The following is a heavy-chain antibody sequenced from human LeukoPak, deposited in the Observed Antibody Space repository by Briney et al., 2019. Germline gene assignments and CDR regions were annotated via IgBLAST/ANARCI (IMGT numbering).Heavy chain of an antibody. CDR1: GDSISSSH. V-gene: IGHV4-59*01. Sequence: SETLSLTCTVSGDSISSSHWSWIRQSPGKGLEWIGYIYNSGSTNYNPSLKSRVTISVDTSKNQFSLKLSSVTAADTAVYYCARDLGGSSGLGYWGQGTLVTVSS. J-gene: IGHJ4*02. CDR2: IYNSGST. CDR3: ARDLGGSSGLGY. D-gene: IGHD6-19*01.